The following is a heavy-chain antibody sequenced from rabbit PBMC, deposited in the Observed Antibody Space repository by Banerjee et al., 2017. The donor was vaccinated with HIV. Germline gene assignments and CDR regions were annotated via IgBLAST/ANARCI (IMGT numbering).Heavy chain of an antibody. CDR1: GFSFSNKYV. Sequence: QEQLVESGGGLVKPGASLTLTCKASGFSFSNKYVMCWVRQAPGKGLEWIGYTGTGGSSYYASWVNGRFTISRSTSLNTVTLQMTSLTAADTATYFCARDFTLWGQGTLVTVS. V-gene: IGHV1S47*01. J-gene: IGHJ4*01. CDR2: TGTGGSS. CDR3: ARDFTL.